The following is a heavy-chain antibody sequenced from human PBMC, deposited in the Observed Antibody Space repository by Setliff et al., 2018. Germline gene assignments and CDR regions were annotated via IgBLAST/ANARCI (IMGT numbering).Heavy chain of an antibody. Sequence: PGGSLRLSCGAAGFTFGGYGMHWVRQAPGKGLEWVALIRYDGNVKYHADSVEDRFTISRDNSKNTLYLQMNSLRIEDTAVYYCAKDRDPCSSTSCFYYYMDVWGKGTTVTVSS. J-gene: IGHJ6*03. V-gene: IGHV3-30*02. CDR3: AKDRDPCSSTSCFYYYMDV. CDR1: GFTFGGYG. CDR2: IRYDGNVK. D-gene: IGHD2-2*01.